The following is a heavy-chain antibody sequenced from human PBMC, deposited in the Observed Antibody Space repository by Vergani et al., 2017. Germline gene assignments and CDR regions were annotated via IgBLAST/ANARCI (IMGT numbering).Heavy chain of an antibody. CDR3: ARDLGSSWYRGWFDP. J-gene: IGHJ5*02. CDR2: INPNSGGT. Sequence: VQLVQSGAEVKKPGATMKISCKASGYTFTGYYMHWVRQAPGQGLEWMGWINPNSGGTNYAQMFQGRVTMTRDTSISTAYMEVSRLRSDDTAVYYCARDLGSSWYRGWFDPWGQGTLVTVSS. CDR1: GYTFTGYY. V-gene: IGHV1-2*02. D-gene: IGHD6-13*01.